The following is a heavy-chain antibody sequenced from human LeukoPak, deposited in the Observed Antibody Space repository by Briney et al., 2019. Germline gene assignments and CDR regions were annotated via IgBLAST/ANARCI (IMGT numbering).Heavy chain of an antibody. Sequence: PSETLSLTCTVSGGSISSITYYWGWIRQPPGKGLEWVANVRQGGSETYYVDSVKGRFFISRDNAENSLYLQMNSLRGDDTAVYFCARGGLYKYGGTSGDYWGQGTLVSVSS. CDR2: VRQGGSET. D-gene: IGHD3-10*01. V-gene: IGHV3-7*01. J-gene: IGHJ4*02. CDR1: GGSISSITYY. CDR3: ARGGLYKYGGTSGDY.